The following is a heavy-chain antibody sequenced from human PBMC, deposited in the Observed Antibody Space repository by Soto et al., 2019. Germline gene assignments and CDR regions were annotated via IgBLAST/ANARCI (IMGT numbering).Heavy chain of an antibody. D-gene: IGHD7-27*01. CDR1: GVSIVSNNW. CDR2: IYHSGST. CDR3: ATCQLGEYYYAMDI. V-gene: IGHV4-4*02. J-gene: IGHJ6*02. Sequence: SETLSLTCAVSGVSIVSNNWWTWVRQPPGKGLEWIGEIYHSGSTKYNPSLKSRVTISVDKSKNQFSLILSSVTAADTAVYYCATCQLGEYYYAMDIWGQGTKVTVYS.